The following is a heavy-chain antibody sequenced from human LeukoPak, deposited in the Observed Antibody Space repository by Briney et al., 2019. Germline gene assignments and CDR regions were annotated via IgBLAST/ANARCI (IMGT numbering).Heavy chain of an antibody. D-gene: IGHD2-2*01. V-gene: IGHV4-39*01. CDR3: PRQVTSIRRTPFVY. Sequence: SETLSLTCTVSGGSINSTNPYWGWIRPPPGKGLEWIVTMYYSGSTYYNPSLKSRVTISVDTSKNQFPLKLSSVPATDTAIYYCPRQVTSIRRTPFVYWGEGTLVTLSS. CDR1: GGSINSTNPY. CDR2: MYYSGST. J-gene: IGHJ4*02.